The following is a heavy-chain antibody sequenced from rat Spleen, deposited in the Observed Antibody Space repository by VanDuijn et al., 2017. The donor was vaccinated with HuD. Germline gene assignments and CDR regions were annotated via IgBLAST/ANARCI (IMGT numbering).Heavy chain of an antibody. Sequence: EVQLVESGGGLVQPGRSLKLSCAASGFIFSDHYVAWIRQAPTRGLDWVASINSGGDNTYYRDSVKGRFTISRDNAKSSLFLQMDSLRSEDTATYYCTTEPGYNSYFAYWGQGVMVTVSS. CDR3: TTEPGYNSYFAY. D-gene: IGHD1-4*01. V-gene: IGHV5-20*01. J-gene: IGHJ2*01. CDR1: GFIFSDHY. CDR2: INSGGDNT.